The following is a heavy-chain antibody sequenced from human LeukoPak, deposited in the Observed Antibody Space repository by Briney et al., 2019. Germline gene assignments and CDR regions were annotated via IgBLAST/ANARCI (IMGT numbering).Heavy chain of an antibody. Sequence: GGSLRLSCAASGFTFSSYAMHWVRQAPGKGLEWVSAISGSGGSTYYADSVKGRFTISRDNSKNTLYLQMNSLRAEDTAVYYCAKDHSSSWYTNWGQGTLVTVSS. V-gene: IGHV3-23*01. CDR2: ISGSGGST. CDR3: AKDHSSSWYTN. D-gene: IGHD6-13*01. J-gene: IGHJ4*02. CDR1: GFTFSSYA.